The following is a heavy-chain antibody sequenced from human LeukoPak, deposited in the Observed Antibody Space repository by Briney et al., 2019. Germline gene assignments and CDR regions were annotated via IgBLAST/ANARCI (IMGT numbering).Heavy chain of an antibody. V-gene: IGHV3-15*01. CDR2: IKSKTDGGTT. CDR1: GFTFSNAW. D-gene: IGHD7-27*01. Sequence: PGGSLRLSCAASGFTFSNAWMSWVRQAPGKGLEWVGRIKSKTDGGTTDYAAPVKGRFTISRDDSKNTLYLQMNSLKTEDTAVYYCTTEFTGDHYFDYWGQGTLVTVSS. CDR3: TTEFTGDHYFDY. J-gene: IGHJ4*02.